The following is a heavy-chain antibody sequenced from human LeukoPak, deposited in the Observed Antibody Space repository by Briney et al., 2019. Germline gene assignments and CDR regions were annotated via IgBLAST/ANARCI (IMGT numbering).Heavy chain of an antibody. V-gene: IGHV1-69*13. CDR2: IIPIFGTA. D-gene: IGHD3-22*01. Sequence: ASVKVSCKASGYTFTSYGISWVRQAPGQGLEWMGGIIPIFGTANYAQKFQGRVTITADESTSTAYMELSSLRSEDTAVYYCARENDSSGYYHPSFDYWGQGTLVTVSS. CDR1: GYTFTSYG. J-gene: IGHJ4*02. CDR3: ARENDSSGYYHPSFDY.